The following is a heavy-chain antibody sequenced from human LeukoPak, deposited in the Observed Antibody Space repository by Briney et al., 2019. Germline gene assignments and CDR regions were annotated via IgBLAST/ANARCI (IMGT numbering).Heavy chain of an antibody. CDR2: IKSKTDGGTT. CDR1: GFTFSNAW. J-gene: IGHJ5*02. Sequence: PGGSLRLSCAASGFTFSNAWMSWVRQAPGKGLEWVDRIKSKTDGGTTDYAAPVKGRFTISRDDSKNTLYLQMNSLKTEDTAVYYCTSLGYCSSTSCRRGNWFDPWGQGTLVTVSS. CDR3: TSLGYCSSTSCRRGNWFDP. D-gene: IGHD2-2*01. V-gene: IGHV3-15*01.